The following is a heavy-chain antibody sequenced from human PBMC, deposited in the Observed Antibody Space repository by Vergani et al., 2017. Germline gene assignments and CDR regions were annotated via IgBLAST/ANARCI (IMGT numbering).Heavy chain of an antibody. V-gene: IGHV3-53*01. CDR1: GFTVSSNY. CDR2: IYSGGST. CDR3: ARASHFMVRGAPLEAFDI. J-gene: IGHJ3*02. Sequence: EVQLVESGGGLIQPGGSLRLSCAASGFTVSSNYMSWVRQAPGKGLEWVSVIYSGGSTYYADSVKGRFTISRDNSKNTLYLQMNSLRAEDTAVCYCARASHFMVRGAPLEAFDIWGQGTMVTVSS. D-gene: IGHD3-10*01.